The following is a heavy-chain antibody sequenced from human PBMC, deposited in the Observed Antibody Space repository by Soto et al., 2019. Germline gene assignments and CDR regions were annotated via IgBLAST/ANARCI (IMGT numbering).Heavy chain of an antibody. V-gene: IGHV4-34*01. Sequence: SETLSLTCAVYGGSFSDYYWSWIRQPPGKGLEWIGEINHSGITNYNPSLESRVTLSVDTSKKQFSLKLISVIAADTAVYYCVRGAMIRGIIEPLDYWGQGTLVTVSS. CDR3: VRGAMIRGIIEPLDY. CDR2: INHSGIT. CDR1: GGSFSDYY. J-gene: IGHJ4*02. D-gene: IGHD3-10*01.